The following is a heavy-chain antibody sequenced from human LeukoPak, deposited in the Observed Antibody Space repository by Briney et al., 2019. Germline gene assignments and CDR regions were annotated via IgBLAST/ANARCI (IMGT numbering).Heavy chain of an antibody. CDR2: INHSGST. Sequence: PSETLSLTCAVYGGSFSGYYWSWIRQPPGKGLEWIGEINHSGSTNYNPSLKSRVTISVDTSKNQFSLRLTSVTAADTAVYYCARGQPGRVLYGERPHFDYWGQGTLVTVSS. CDR1: GGSFSGYY. D-gene: IGHD4-17*01. V-gene: IGHV4-34*01. CDR3: ARGQPGRVLYGERPHFDY. J-gene: IGHJ4*02.